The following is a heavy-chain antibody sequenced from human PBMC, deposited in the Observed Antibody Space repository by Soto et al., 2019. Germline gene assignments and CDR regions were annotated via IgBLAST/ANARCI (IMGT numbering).Heavy chain of an antibody. CDR2: VIPMFGTA. D-gene: IGHD5-18*01. CDR3: AVGFKVDYYSLDV. V-gene: IGHV1-69*01. J-gene: IGHJ6*02. CDR1: GGIFTATA. Sequence: QVQLVQSGAEVRKPGSSVKVSCRSSGGIFTATAISWVRQAPGQGPEWMGGVIPMFGTANYPQRFQGRVTITADESTNTAYMKLSSLRSEDTAVYFCAVGFKVDYYSLDVWGQGTTVTVSS.